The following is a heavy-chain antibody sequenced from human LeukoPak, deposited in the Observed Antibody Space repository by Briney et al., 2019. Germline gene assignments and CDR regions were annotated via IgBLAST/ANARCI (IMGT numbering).Heavy chain of an antibody. J-gene: IGHJ6*02. CDR1: RLYLSRGGHS. V-gene: IGHV4-30-2*01. CDR3: AKDYYDSSGYYYYYGMDV. D-gene: IGHD3-22*01. CDR2: IYHSGSN. Sequence: TLSLTGAVSRLYLSRGGHSSPYIRQPPGKGLECIGYIYHSGSNFYHPSLKTRVTISVHRPKKHFSLKPSCVTPGHSPLYYCAKDYYDSSGYYYYYGMDVWGQGTTVTVCS.